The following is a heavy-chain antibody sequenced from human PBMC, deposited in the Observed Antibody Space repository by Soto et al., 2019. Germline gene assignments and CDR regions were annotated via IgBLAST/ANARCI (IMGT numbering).Heavy chain of an antibody. V-gene: IGHV4-59*01. CDR1: GGSISSYY. J-gene: IGHJ4*02. CDR2: IYYSGST. Sequence: PSETLSLTCTVSGGSISSYYWSWIRQPPGKGLEWIGYIYYSGSTNYNPSLKSRVTISVDTSKNQFSLKLSSVTAADPAVYYCARRYGASFDYWGQRTLVTVSS. D-gene: IGHD4-17*01. CDR3: ARRYGASFDY.